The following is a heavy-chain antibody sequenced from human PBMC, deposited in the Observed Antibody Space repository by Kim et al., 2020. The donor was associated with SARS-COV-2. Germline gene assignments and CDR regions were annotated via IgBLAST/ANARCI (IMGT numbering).Heavy chain of an antibody. Sequence: IYSGGSNCYADSVKGRFTISRDNSKNTLYLQMNSLRAEDTAVYYCAREGSWGQGTLVTVSS. CDR3: AREGS. V-gene: IGHV3-66*01. CDR2: IYSGGSN. J-gene: IGHJ4*02.